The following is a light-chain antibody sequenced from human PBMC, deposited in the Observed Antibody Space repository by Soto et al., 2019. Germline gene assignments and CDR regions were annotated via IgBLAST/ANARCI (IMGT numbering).Light chain of an antibody. V-gene: IGKV1-6*01. J-gene: IGKJ1*01. CDR3: LQLYNYPRT. CDR1: KAIRSD. CDR2: AAS. Sequence: IQMTQSPSSLSASVGGRVTITCRASKAIRSDLAWYQQKPGMAPKFLIFAASNLQRGVPARFSGSGSGTDFTLTISSLQPEDFATYYCLQLYNYPRTFGQGTKVDIK.